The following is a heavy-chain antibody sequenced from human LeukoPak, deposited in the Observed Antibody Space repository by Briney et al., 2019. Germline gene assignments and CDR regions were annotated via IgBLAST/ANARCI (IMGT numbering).Heavy chain of an antibody. V-gene: IGHV4-59*12. Sequence: SETLTLTCTVSGGSISSYYWSWIRQPPGKGLEWIGYIYYSGSTNYNPSLKSRVTISVDTSKNQFSLQLNSVTPEDTAVYYCARGRWLVLIFDYWGQGTLVTVSS. CDR2: IYYSGST. CDR3: ARGRWLVLIFDY. CDR1: GGSISSYY. D-gene: IGHD6-19*01. J-gene: IGHJ4*02.